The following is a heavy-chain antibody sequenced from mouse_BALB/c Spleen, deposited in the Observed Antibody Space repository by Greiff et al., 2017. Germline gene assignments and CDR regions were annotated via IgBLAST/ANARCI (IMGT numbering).Heavy chain of an antibody. CDR3: ARYEGAFDY. Sequence: VQLQQSGAELARPGASVKLSCKASGYTFTSYWMQWVKQRPGQGLEWIGAIYPGDGDTRYTQKFKGKATLTADKSSSTAYMQLSSLASEDSAVYYCARYEGAFDYWGQGTTRTVSS. J-gene: IGHJ2*01. V-gene: IGHV1-87*01. D-gene: IGHD2-12*01. CDR2: IYPGDGDT. CDR1: GYTFTSYW.